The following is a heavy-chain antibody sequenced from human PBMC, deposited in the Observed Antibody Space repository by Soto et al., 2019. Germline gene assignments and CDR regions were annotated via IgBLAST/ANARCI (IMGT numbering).Heavy chain of an antibody. D-gene: IGHD4-17*01. V-gene: IGHV1-69*06. CDR2: IIPIFGTA. CDR1: GGTFSSYA. Sequence: ASVKVSCKASGGTFSSYAISWVRQAPGQGLEWMGGIIPIFGTANYAQKFQGRVTITADTSTSTAYMELSSLRSEDTAVYYCAGEHDYGDYENWFDPWGQGTLVTVSS. CDR3: AGEHDYGDYENWFDP. J-gene: IGHJ5*02.